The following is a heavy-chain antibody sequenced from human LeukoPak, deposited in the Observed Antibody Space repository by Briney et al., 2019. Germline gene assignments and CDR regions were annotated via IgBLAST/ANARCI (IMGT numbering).Heavy chain of an antibody. J-gene: IGHJ6*04. V-gene: IGHV3-74*01. CDR2: IIRDGSST. CDR3: ARDPGYESWSPFWGGMDV. D-gene: IGHD3-16*01. CDR1: GFTFSSSW. Sequence: GGSLRLSCAASGFTFSSSWMHWVRQAPGKGLVWVSRIIRDGSSTTYADSVKGRFTTSRDNAKNTLYLQMDSLRDDDTAVYYCARDPGYESWSPFWGGMDVWGNGTTVIVSS.